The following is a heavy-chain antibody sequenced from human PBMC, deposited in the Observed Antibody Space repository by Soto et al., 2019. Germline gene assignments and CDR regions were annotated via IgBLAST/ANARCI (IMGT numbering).Heavy chain of an antibody. CDR2: ISYDGSNK. D-gene: IGHD4-17*01. Sequence: QVQLVESGGGVVQPGRSLRLSCAASGFTFSSYAMHWVRQAPGKGLEWVAVISYDGSNKYYADSVKGRFTISRDNSKNTLYLQLNSLRAEDTAVYYCARGDEYGDSIGPFDYWGQGTLVTVSS. V-gene: IGHV3-30-3*01. CDR3: ARGDEYGDSIGPFDY. J-gene: IGHJ4*02. CDR1: GFTFSSYA.